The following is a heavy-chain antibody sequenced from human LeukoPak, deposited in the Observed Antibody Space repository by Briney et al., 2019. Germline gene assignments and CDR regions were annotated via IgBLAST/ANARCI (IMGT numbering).Heavy chain of an antibody. D-gene: IGHD1-14*01. V-gene: IGHV3-11*01. CDR2: ISNTGSTI. Sequence: SLRLSCAASGFTFSDYYMTWIRQAPGKGLEWVSYISNTGSTIYYADSVKGRFTISRDNTKNSLYLQMNSLRAEDTAVYYCARVATGWLSFDYWGQGTLVTVSS. J-gene: IGHJ4*02. CDR1: GFTFSDYY. CDR3: ARVATGWLSFDY.